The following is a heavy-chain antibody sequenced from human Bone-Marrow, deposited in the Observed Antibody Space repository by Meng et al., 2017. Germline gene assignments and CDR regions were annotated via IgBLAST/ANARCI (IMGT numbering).Heavy chain of an antibody. J-gene: IGHJ4*02. V-gene: IGHV3-48*03. Sequence: GGSLRLSCAASGFTFSSYEMNWVRQAPGKGLEWVSYISSSGSTIYYADSVKGRFTISRDNAKNSLYLQMNGLRAEDTAVYYCARGLRITMIVVVQELYYFDYWGQGTLVTVSS. CDR2: ISSSGSTI. CDR1: GFTFSSYE. D-gene: IGHD3-22*01. CDR3: ARGLRITMIVVVQELYYFDY.